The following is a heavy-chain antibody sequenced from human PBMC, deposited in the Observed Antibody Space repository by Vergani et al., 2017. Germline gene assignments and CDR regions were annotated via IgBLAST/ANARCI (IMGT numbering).Heavy chain of an antibody. CDR1: GFKFSDHY. D-gene: IGHD1-1*01. CDR3: AKNPGISTTRHYYAMDV. V-gene: IGHV3-11*04. CDR2: ISPGASTV. Sequence: LEESGGGSVKPGGSLRLSCAASGFKFSDHYMSWIRQAPGQGLEWVSHISPGASTVSYTDSVTGRFTFSRDNDNNSLTLDMTTLRVEDTAVYYCAKNPGISTTRHYYAMDVWGQGTTVTVSS. J-gene: IGHJ6*02.